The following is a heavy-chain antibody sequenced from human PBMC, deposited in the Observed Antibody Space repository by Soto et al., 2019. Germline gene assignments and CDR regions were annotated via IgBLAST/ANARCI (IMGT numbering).Heavy chain of an antibody. CDR3: ARGGRGYCISTSCYVHWFDP. CDR2: ISAYNGNT. Sequence: QVQLVQSGAEVKKPGASVKVSCKASGYTFTSYGISWVRQAPGQGLEWMGWISAYNGNTNYAQKLQGRVTMTTDTSTSTAYMELRSLRSDDTAVYYCARGGRGYCISTSCYVHWFDPWGQGTLVTVSS. J-gene: IGHJ5*02. D-gene: IGHD2-2*01. V-gene: IGHV1-18*01. CDR1: GYTFTSYG.